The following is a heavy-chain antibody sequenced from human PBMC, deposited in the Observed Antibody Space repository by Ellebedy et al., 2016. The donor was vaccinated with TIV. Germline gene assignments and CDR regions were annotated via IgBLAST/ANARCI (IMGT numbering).Heavy chain of an antibody. CDR2: MSYAEVNK. J-gene: IGHJ6*02. V-gene: IGHV3-30*18. D-gene: IGHD3-10*01. CDR3: AKDRGPFYYYGMDV. CDR1: GFSFSDYG. Sequence: GESLKISCAASGFSFSDYGMHSVRQAPGKGLEWVAVMSYAEVNKYYADSVKGRFTISGDNSKKTMYLRMNSLRAEDTAVYYCAKDRGPFYYYGMDVWGQGTTVTVSS.